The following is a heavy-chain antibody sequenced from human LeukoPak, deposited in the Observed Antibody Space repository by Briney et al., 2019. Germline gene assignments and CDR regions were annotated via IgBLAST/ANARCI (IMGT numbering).Heavy chain of an antibody. V-gene: IGHV1-2*02. CDR3: AHSMVTGVISSSFDD. CDR1: GYTFTGYY. CDR2: INPNSGGT. Sequence: ASVKVSCKASGYTFTGYYMHWVRQAPGQGLEWMGWINPNSGGTNYAQKFQGRVTMTRDTSISTAYMELSRLRSDDTAVYYCAHSMVTGVISSSFDDWAHGTLVTVSA. J-gene: IGHJ4*01. D-gene: IGHD3-10*01.